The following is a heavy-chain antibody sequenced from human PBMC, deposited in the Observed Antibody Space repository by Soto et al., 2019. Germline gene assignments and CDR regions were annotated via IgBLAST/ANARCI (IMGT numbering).Heavy chain of an antibody. D-gene: IGHD2-15*01. Sequence: SETLSLTCAVSGGSISSSNWWSWVRQPPGKGLEWIGEIYHSGSTNYNPSLKSRVTISVDKSKNQFSLKLSSVTAADTAVYYCASRGGIWASNWFDPCGQGILVTVSS. CDR3: ASRGGIWASNWFDP. CDR1: GGSISSSNW. J-gene: IGHJ5*02. CDR2: IYHSGST. V-gene: IGHV4-4*02.